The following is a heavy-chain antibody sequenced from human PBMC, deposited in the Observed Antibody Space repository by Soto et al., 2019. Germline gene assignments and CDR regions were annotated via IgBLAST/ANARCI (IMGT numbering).Heavy chain of an antibody. CDR3: ARHVRSGSYFEY. CDR2: VYFTGST. J-gene: IGHJ4*02. CDR1: GDSISRSSLY. D-gene: IGHD1-26*01. Sequence: TAETLSLTCTVSGDSISRSSLYWVCMRQPPGKGLECIGIVYFTGSTNYNPSLKSRVTMSVDTSKNQFSLKLSSVTAADTAVYYCARHVRSGSYFEYWGQGTLVTVSS. V-gene: IGHV4-39*01.